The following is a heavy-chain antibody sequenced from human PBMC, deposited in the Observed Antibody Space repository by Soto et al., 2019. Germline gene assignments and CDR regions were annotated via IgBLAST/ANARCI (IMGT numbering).Heavy chain of an antibody. J-gene: IGHJ5*02. CDR2: ISGSGGST. CDR3: AKEEKNVGAESDWFDP. D-gene: IGHD1-26*01. V-gene: IGHV3-23*01. CDR1: GFTFSSYA. Sequence: GGSLRLSCAASGFTFSSYAMSWVRQAPGKGLEWVSAISGSGGSTYYADSVKGRFTISRDNSKNTLYLQMNSLRAEDTAVYYCAKEEKNVGAESDWFDPWGQGTLVTVSS.